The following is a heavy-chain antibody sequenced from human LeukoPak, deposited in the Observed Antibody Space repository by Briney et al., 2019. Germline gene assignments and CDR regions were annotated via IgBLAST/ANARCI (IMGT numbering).Heavy chain of an antibody. CDR2: ISGSGGST. D-gene: IGHD6-13*01. CDR1: GFTFSSYA. V-gene: IGHV3-23*01. J-gene: IGHJ4*02. CDR3: AKEKGIAAWLYYFDY. Sequence: GGSLRLSCAASGFTFSSYAMSWVRQAPGKGLEWVSAISGSGGSTYYADSVKGRFAISRDNSKNTQYLQMNSLRAEDTAVYYCAKEKGIAAWLYYFDYWGQGTLVTVSS.